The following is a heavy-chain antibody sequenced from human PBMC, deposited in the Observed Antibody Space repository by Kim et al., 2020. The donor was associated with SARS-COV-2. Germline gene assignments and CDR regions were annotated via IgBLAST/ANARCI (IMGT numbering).Heavy chain of an antibody. V-gene: IGHV4-59*01. D-gene: IGHD3-22*01. Sequence: SETLSLTCTVSGGSISSYYWSWIRQPPGKGLEWIGYIYYSGSTNYNPSLKSRVTISVDTSKNQFSLKLSSVTAADTAVYYCASSKKRTLITMIKGDYYYGMGVWGQGTTVTVSS. CDR2: IYYSGST. CDR3: ASSKKRTLITMIKGDYYYGMGV. CDR1: GGSISSYY. J-gene: IGHJ6*02.